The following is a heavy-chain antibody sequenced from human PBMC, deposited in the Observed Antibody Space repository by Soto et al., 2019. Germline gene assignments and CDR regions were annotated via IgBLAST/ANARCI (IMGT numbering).Heavy chain of an antibody. CDR3: GRDEVRNGVGV. V-gene: IGHV3-7*01. CDR2: IKGDGSEK. CDR1: GFTFTSYW. Sequence: GGSLRLSCVASGFTFTSYWMSWVRQAPGKGLEWVANIKGDGSEKKYVDSVKGRFTISRDNAHNSVSLQMNSLRAEDTALYYCGRDEVRNGVGVWGQGTTATVSS. J-gene: IGHJ6*02.